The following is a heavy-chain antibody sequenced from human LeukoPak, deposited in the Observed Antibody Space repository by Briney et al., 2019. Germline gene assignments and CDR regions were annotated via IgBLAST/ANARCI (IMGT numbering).Heavy chain of an antibody. CDR1: GGSISSYY. J-gene: IGHJ5*02. V-gene: IGHV4-59*08. CDR2: IYDSGST. CDR3: ARTDRNWFDP. Sequence: SQTLSLTCTVSGGSISSYYWNWIRQPPGKGLEWIGDIYDSGSTKYNPSLKSRVTISVDTSKNQFSLKLSSVTAADTAVYYCARTDRNWFDPWGQGTLVTVSS.